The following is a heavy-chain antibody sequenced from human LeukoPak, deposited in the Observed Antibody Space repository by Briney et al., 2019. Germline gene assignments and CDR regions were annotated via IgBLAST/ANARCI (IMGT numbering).Heavy chain of an antibody. CDR1: GLTFSSYA. Sequence: GGPLRLSCAASGLTFSSYAMHWVRQAPGKGLEWVAVISYDGSNKYYADSVKGRFTISRDNSKNTLYLQMNSLRAEDTAVYYCARDADDIVVVPAARPSSLLYWGQGTLVTVSS. V-gene: IGHV3-30*04. CDR3: ARDADDIVVVPAARPSSLLY. J-gene: IGHJ4*02. D-gene: IGHD2-2*01. CDR2: ISYDGSNK.